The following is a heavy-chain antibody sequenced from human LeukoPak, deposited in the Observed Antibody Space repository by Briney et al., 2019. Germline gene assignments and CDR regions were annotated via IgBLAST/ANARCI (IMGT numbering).Heavy chain of an antibody. V-gene: IGHV4-59*01. Sequence: SETLSLTCTVSGGSISGYYGTWLRQPPGKGLEWLGQIYYTGRANYNPSLKSRITISVDTSKNQISLRLSSVTAADTAIYYCARFGVDYDMDVWGQGTTVTVS. CDR1: GGSISGYY. J-gene: IGHJ6*02. CDR2: IYYTGRA. D-gene: IGHD3-16*01. CDR3: ARFGVDYDMDV.